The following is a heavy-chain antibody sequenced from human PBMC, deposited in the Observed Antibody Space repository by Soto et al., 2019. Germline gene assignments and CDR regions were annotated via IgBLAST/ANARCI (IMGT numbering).Heavy chain of an antibody. CDR2: IYYTGIT. J-gene: IGHJ3*02. CDR1: GGSLTTPY. V-gene: IGHV4-59*11. D-gene: IGHD2-21*02. Sequence: SETLSLTCSVSGGSLTTPYWSWIRQPPGKGLEYVGYIYYTGITNYNPSLNGRVTMSLDTSKNQLSLRLTSVTAADTAIYYCVRTARVLDIWGQGTLVTVSS. CDR3: VRTARVLDI.